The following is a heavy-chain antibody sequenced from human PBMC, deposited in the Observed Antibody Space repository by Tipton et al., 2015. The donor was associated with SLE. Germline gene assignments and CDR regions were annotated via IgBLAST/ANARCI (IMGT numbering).Heavy chain of an antibody. CDR3: ARDYHGGDY. CDR1: GFTFSSYD. V-gene: IGHV3-48*01. D-gene: IGHD3-16*01. CDR2: ISSSSSTI. J-gene: IGHJ4*02. Sequence: SLRLSCAASGFTFSSYDMNWVRQPPGKGLEWVSYISSSSSTIFYADSVKGRFTISRDNAKNSLYLQMNSLRPEDTALYHCARDYHGGDYWGQGTLVTVSS.